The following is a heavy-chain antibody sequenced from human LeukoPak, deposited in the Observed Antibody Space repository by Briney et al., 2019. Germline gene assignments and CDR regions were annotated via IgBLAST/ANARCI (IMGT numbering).Heavy chain of an antibody. CDR3: ARHRAAAGTRGFGY. CDR2: INHSGST. D-gene: IGHD6-13*01. CDR1: GGSFSGYY. J-gene: IGHJ4*02. Sequence: PSETLSLTCAVYGGSFSGYYWSWIRQPPGKGLEWMGEINHSGSTNYNPSLKSRVTISVDTSKNQFSLKLSSVTAADTAVYYCARHRAAAGTRGFGYWGQGTLVTVSS. V-gene: IGHV4-34*01.